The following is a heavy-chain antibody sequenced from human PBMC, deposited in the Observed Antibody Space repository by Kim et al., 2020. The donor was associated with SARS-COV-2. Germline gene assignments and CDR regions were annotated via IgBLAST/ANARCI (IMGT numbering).Heavy chain of an antibody. CDR2: ISGSGGST. D-gene: IGHD6-19*01. V-gene: IGHV3-23*01. CDR3: AKDDRASGWVPGLGYFDY. J-gene: IGHJ4*02. CDR1: GFTFSSYA. Sequence: GGSLRLSCAASGFTFSSYAMSWVRQAPGKGLEWVSAISGSGGSTYYADSVKGRFTISRDNSKNTLYLQMNSLRAEDTAVYYCAKDDRASGWVPGLGYFDYWGQGTLVTVSS.